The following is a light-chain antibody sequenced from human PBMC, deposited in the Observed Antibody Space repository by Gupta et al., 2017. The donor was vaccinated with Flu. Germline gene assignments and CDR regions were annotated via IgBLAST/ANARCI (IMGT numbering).Light chain of an antibody. Sequence: ITVSCTGTSSDIGGYNYVSWYQQKSGEAPKLLLYEVTKRPSGVSDRFSDSKSDNTASLTISGLQAEDEATYHCSSYTCSATRWVFGGGTTVTVL. V-gene: IGLV2-14*01. J-gene: IGLJ3*02. CDR1: SSDIGGYNY. CDR2: EVT. CDR3: SSYTCSATRWV.